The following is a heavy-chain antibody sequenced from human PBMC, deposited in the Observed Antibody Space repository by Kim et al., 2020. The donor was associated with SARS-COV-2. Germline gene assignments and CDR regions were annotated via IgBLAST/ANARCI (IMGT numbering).Heavy chain of an antibody. CDR2: INHSGST. CDR1: GGSFSGYY. CDR3: AGYSYGRGWFDY. J-gene: IGHJ4*02. D-gene: IGHD5-18*01. V-gene: IGHV4-34*01. Sequence: SETLSLTCAVYGGSFSGYYWSWIRQPPGKGLEWIGEINHSGSTNYNPSLKSRVTISVDTSKNQFSLKLSSVTAADTAVYYCAGYSYGRGWFDYWGQGTLV.